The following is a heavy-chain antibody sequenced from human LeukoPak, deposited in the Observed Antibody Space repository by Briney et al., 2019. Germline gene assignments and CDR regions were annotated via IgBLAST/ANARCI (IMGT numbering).Heavy chain of an antibody. D-gene: IGHD3-3*01. Sequence: ASVKVSCKASGYTFTGYYMHWVRQAPGQGLEWMGWINPNSGGTNYAQKFQGRVTMTGDTSISTAYMELSRLRSDDTAVYYCARGPIFGVVIIKDWFDPWGQGTLVTVSS. CDR1: GYTFTGYY. CDR2: INPNSGGT. J-gene: IGHJ5*02. CDR3: ARGPIFGVVIIKDWFDP. V-gene: IGHV1-2*02.